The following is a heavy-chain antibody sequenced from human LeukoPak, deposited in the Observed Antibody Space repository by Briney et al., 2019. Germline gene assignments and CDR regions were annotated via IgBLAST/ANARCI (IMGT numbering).Heavy chain of an antibody. CDR1: GGSFSGYY. CDR3: VRGRGLDY. V-gene: IGHV4-34*01. D-gene: IGHD3-10*01. CDR2: INRSGST. Sequence: PSETLSLTCAVYGGSFSGYYWSWIRQPPGKGLEWIGEINRSGSTNYNPSLKSRVTISVDTSKNQFSLKLSSVTAADTAVYYCVRGRGLDYWGQGTLVTVSS. J-gene: IGHJ4*02.